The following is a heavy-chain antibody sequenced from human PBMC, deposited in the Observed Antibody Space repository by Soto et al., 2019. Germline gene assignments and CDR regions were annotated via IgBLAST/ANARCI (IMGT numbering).Heavy chain of an antibody. J-gene: IGHJ4*02. Sequence: QLQLQESGPGLVKPSETLSLTCTVSGGSISSSSCYWGWIRQPPGKGLEWIGNVYYSGTTYYNPSHKSRVTISVDTSKNEFSLILSSVTAGDTAVYYCARRMATKGRPFDYWGQGTLVTVSS. CDR1: GGSISSSSCY. D-gene: IGHD5-12*01. V-gene: IGHV4-39*01. CDR3: ARRMATKGRPFDY. CDR2: VYYSGTT.